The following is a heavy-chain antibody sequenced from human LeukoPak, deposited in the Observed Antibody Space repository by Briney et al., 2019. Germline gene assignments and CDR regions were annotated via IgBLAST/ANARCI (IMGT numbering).Heavy chain of an antibody. Sequence: SETLSLTCTVSGGSISSYYWSWIRQPAGTALEWIGRIYTSGTITYNPSLKSRVTVSVDTSNNQFSLKLSSVTAADTAVYYCARDSGTTGEVKFDPWGQGTLVTVSS. D-gene: IGHD3-10*01. J-gene: IGHJ5*02. V-gene: IGHV4-4*07. CDR1: GGSISSYY. CDR2: IYTSGTI. CDR3: ARDSGTTGEVKFDP.